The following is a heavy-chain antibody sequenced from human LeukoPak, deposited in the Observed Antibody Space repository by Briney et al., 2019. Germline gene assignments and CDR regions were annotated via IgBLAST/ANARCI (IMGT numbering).Heavy chain of an antibody. V-gene: IGHV4-31*03. CDR3: ARYPKRCSGGSCYYYYGMDV. J-gene: IGHJ6*02. Sequence: SQTLSLTCTVSGGSISGGGYYWSWIRQHPGKGLEWVGYIYYSGSTYYNPSLKSRVTISVDTSKNQFSLKLSSVTAADTAVYYCARYPKRCSGGSCYYYYGMDVWGQGTTVTVSS. D-gene: IGHD2-15*01. CDR1: GGSISGGGYY. CDR2: IYYSGST.